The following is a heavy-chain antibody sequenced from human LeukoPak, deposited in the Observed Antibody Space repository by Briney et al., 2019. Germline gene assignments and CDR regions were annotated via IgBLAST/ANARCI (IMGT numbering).Heavy chain of an antibody. CDR2: IQQDGSDK. J-gene: IGHJ4*02. D-gene: IGHD3-22*01. CDR3: ARDLYRIVVVPHYFDY. V-gene: IGHV3-7*01. Sequence: GGSLRLSCAASGFTFSSSWMSWVRQAPGKGLEWVANIQQDGSDKYYVDSVKGRFTISRDNAKNSLYLQMNSLRAEDTAVYYCARDLYRIVVVPHYFDYWGQGTLVTVSS. CDR1: GFTFSSSW.